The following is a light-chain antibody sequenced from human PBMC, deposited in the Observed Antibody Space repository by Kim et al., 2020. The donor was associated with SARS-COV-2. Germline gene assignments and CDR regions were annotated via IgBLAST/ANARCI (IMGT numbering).Light chain of an antibody. Sequence: VTISCTGSSSNIGAGYDVHWYQQLPGTAPKRLIYGNSNRPSGVPDRFSGSKSGTSASLAITGLQAEDEADYYCQSYDSSLSGSGVVFGGGTQLTVL. CDR3: QSYDSSLSGSGVV. J-gene: IGLJ2*01. CDR2: GNS. CDR1: SSNIGAGYD. V-gene: IGLV1-40*01.